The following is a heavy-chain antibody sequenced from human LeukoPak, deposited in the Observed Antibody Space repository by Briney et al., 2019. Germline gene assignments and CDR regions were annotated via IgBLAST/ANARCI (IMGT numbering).Heavy chain of an antibody. CDR1: EYIFTNDW. CDR2: IYLGDSQT. D-gene: IGHD2-21*01. CDR3: ARRVIRDLRDAFDI. V-gene: IGHV5-51*01. J-gene: IGHJ3*02. Sequence: GESLKISCKGSEYIFTNDWIGWVRQMPGKGLEWMGMIYLGDSQTRYSPSFQGQVTMSADKSIRTAYLQWSSLKASDTAMYYCARRVIRDLRDAFDIWGQGTMVTVSS.